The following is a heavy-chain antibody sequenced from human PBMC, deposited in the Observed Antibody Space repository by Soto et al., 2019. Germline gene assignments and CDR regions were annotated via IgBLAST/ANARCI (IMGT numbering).Heavy chain of an antibody. CDR2: IIPIFGTA. V-gene: IGHV1-69*13. CDR3: ARASRDCTNGVCYAFRWSRWAFDI. J-gene: IGHJ3*02. Sequence: ASVKLSCKSCGGTLSSYAISWVRQAPKQGLEWMGGIIPIFGTANYAQKFQGRVTITADESTSTAYMELSSLRSEDTAVYYCARASRDCTNGVCYAFRWSRWAFDIWGQGTMLTVSS. D-gene: IGHD2-8*01. CDR1: GGTLSSYA.